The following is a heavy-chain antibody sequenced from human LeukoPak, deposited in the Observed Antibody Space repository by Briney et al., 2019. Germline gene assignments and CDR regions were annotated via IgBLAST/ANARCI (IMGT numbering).Heavy chain of an antibody. D-gene: IGHD3-10*01. V-gene: IGHV1-2*02. CDR1: GYTFTGYY. CDR2: INPNSGGT. J-gene: IGHJ6*01. Sequence: GASVKVSFKASGYTFTGYYMHWVRQAPGQGLEWMGWINPNSGGTNYAQKFQGRATMTRDTSSSTAYMALSRLTCDDTAVDYCARDGESGGSESYYNFYYYYGMDVWRQGTTVTVS. CDR3: ARDGESGGSESYYNFYYYYGMDV.